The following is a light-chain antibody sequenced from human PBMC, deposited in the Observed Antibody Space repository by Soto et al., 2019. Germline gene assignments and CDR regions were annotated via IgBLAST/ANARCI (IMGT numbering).Light chain of an antibody. CDR3: CSYATSDNHV. Sequence: QSVLTQPASVSGSPGQSITISCTGTSSDIGAYDFVSWHQQHPGKAPKLIIYDVTNRPSGVSNRFSGSKSGNTASLTISGLQAEDEADYYCCSYATSDNHVFGTGTKVNVL. CDR2: DVT. V-gene: IGLV2-14*03. CDR1: SSDIGAYDF. J-gene: IGLJ1*01.